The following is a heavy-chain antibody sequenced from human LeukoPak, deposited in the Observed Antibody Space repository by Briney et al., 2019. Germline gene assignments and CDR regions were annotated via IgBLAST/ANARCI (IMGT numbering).Heavy chain of an antibody. CDR3: ARGALYSLRGVYDY. D-gene: IGHD3-10*01. Sequence: SETLSLTCAVYGGSFSGYYWSWIRQPPGKGLEWIGYIYYSGSTNYNPSLKSRVTISVDTSKNQFSLKLSSVTAADTAVYYCARGALYSLRGVYDYWGQGTLVTVSS. CDR1: GGSFSGYY. CDR2: IYYSGST. J-gene: IGHJ4*02. V-gene: IGHV4-59*01.